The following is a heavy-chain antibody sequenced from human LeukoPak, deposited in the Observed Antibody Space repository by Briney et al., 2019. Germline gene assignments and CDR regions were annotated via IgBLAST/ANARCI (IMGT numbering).Heavy chain of an antibody. CDR2: ISSSSSYI. Sequence: GGSLRLSCAASGFTFSSYSMNWVRQAPGKGLEWVSSISSSSSYIYYADSVKGRFTICKDNAKNSLYLQMNSLRAEDTAVYYCAMGWELLGYYYYGMDVWGQGTTVTVSS. J-gene: IGHJ6*02. V-gene: IGHV3-21*01. D-gene: IGHD1-26*01. CDR3: AMGWELLGYYYYGMDV. CDR1: GFTFSSYS.